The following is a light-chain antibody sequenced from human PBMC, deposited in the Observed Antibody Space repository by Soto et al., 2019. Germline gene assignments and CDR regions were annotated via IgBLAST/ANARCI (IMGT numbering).Light chain of an antibody. CDR3: QQYFASSWT. CDR2: ATS. CDR1: QRIDNRY. Sequence: EIVLTQSPGTLSSSPGERATLSCRASQRIDNRYFAWYQHKPGQAPRLLIYATSSRATGIPDRFGGSGSGTDFTLTINRLEPQDFAVYYCQQYFASSWTFGQETTVDIK. J-gene: IGKJ1*01. V-gene: IGKV3-20*01.